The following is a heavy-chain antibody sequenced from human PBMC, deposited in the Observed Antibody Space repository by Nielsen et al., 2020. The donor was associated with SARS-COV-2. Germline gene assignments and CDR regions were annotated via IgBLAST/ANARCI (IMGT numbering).Heavy chain of an antibody. D-gene: IGHD3-22*01. Sequence: SGPTLVKPTQTLTLTCTFSGFSFTTSGVGVGWIRQPPGKALEWLALIYWTDDRRYSPSLKSRLTITKDNSKNQVVLTMTNMDPVDTATYYCAHLLNYYDSSGYGTDSNFDYWGQGTLVTVSS. J-gene: IGHJ4*02. CDR1: GFSFTTSGVG. V-gene: IGHV2-5*01. CDR2: IYWTDDR. CDR3: AHLLNYYDSSGYGTDSNFDY.